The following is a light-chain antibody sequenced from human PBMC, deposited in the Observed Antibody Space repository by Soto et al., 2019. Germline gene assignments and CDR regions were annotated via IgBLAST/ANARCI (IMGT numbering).Light chain of an antibody. Sequence: DIQMTQSPSTLSASVGDRVTITCRASQSISSWLAWYQQKPGKAPKLLIYDASSLESGVPSRFSGSGSGTEFTLTISSLQPDDFATYYCQQYNSYLITVGPGTRLDIK. CDR2: DAS. J-gene: IGKJ5*01. V-gene: IGKV1-5*01. CDR3: QQYNSYLIT. CDR1: QSISSW.